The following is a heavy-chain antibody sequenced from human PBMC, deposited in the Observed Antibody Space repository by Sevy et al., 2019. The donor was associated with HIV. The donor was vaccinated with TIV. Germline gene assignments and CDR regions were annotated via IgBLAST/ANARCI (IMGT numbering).Heavy chain of an antibody. CDR2: IYYNGNI. D-gene: IGHD3-16*01. Sequence: SETLSLTCTVSGGSITSLYWNWIRQPPGKGLEWIANIYYNGNINYNPSLKSRVTLSLDPSKNQFSLRLSSVTAADTAMYYCAGENAWGRGYSWGQGTLVTVSS. CDR3: AGENAWGRGYS. CDR1: GGSITSLY. J-gene: IGHJ4*02. V-gene: IGHV4-59*08.